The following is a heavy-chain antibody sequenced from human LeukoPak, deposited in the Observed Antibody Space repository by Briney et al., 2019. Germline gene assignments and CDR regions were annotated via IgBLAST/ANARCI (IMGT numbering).Heavy chain of an antibody. CDR3: AKDRLIVGATSFDY. CDR2: ISYDGNYK. Sequence: PGGSLRLSCAASGFTFSTYGMHWVRQAPGKGLGWVAVISYDGNYKYYADSVKGRFTISRDNSKNTLYLQMNSLGAEDTAVYYCAKDRLIVGATSFDYWGPGTLVTVSS. V-gene: IGHV3-30*18. J-gene: IGHJ4*02. D-gene: IGHD1-26*01. CDR1: GFTFSTYG.